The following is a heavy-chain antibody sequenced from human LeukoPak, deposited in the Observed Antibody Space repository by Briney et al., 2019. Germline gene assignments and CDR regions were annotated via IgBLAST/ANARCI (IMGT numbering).Heavy chain of an antibody. CDR2: IKQDGSEK. V-gene: IGHV3-7*01. CDR3: ARDFAYGGNLDY. J-gene: IGHJ4*02. CDR1: GYRFTNYW. D-gene: IGHD4-23*01. Sequence: GESLKISCKGSGYRFTNYWIGWVRQMPGKDLEWVANIKQDGSEKYYVDSVKGRFTISRDNAKNSLYLQMNSLRAEDTAVYYCARDFAYGGNLDYWGQGTLVTVSS.